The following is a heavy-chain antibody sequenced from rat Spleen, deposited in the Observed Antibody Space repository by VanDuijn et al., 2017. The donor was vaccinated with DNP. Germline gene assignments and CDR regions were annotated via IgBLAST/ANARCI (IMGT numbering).Heavy chain of an antibody. J-gene: IGHJ2*01. D-gene: IGHD4-3*01. CDR3: VRWNSGHFDY. CDR2: IGSPAYAP. Sequence: EVQLVESGGGLVQPGRSLKLSCAASGLTFSAYYMAWVRQAPAKGLEWVAYIGSPAYAPYYPDSLKGRFAISRDNAKSTLYLQMNSLRSEEIATYYCVRWNSGHFDYWGQGVMVTVSS. CDR1: GLTFSAYY. V-gene: IGHV5S11*01.